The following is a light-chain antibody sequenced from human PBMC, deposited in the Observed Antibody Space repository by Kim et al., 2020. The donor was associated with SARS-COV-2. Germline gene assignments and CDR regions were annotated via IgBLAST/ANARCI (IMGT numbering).Light chain of an antibody. V-gene: IGKV1-5*03. CDR2: EAS. CDR3: QQYNTYPLT. J-gene: IGKJ4*01. Sequence: ASVGDRVTMTCRASQSISNGLAWYQQKPGKPPKLLVYEASTLESGVPTRFSGSGSGTEFTLTISSLQPDDFATYYCQQYNTYPLTFGGGTKVDIK. CDR1: QSISNG.